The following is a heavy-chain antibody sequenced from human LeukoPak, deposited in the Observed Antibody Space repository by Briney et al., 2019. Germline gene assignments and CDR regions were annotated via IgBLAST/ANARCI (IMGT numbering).Heavy chain of an antibody. Sequence: SETLSLTCTVSGGSISNYYWNWIRQPPGKGLEWIGYMDNIGNPNYNPSLKSRVTISVDTSKNQFSLKLSSVTAADTAVYYCARTYCGGDCRGYYYHYYMDVWGKGTTVTISS. V-gene: IGHV4-59*08. J-gene: IGHJ6*03. CDR3: ARTYCGGDCRGYYYHYYMDV. CDR1: GGSISNYY. CDR2: MDNIGNP. D-gene: IGHD2-21*02.